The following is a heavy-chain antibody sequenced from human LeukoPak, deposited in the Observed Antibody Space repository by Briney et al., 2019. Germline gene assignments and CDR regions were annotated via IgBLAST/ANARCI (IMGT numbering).Heavy chain of an antibody. D-gene: IGHD2-2*01. CDR1: GFTFSSYS. Sequence: GGSLRLSCAASGFTFSSYSMNWVRQAPGKGLEWVSYISSSSSTIYYADSVKGRFTISRDNAKNSLYLQMNSLRAEDTAVYYCARGFDCSTTSCSCMDVWGQGTTVTVSS. V-gene: IGHV3-48*04. J-gene: IGHJ6*02. CDR3: ARGFDCSTTSCSCMDV. CDR2: ISSSSSTI.